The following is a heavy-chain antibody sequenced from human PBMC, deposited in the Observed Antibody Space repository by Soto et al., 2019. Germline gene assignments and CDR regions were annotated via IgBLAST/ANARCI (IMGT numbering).Heavy chain of an antibody. Sequence: PSETLSLTCTVSGGSISSYYWSWIRQPPGKGLEWIGYIYYSGSTNYNPSLKSRVTISVDTSKNQFSLKLSSVTAADTAVYYCARVGVRVIDAFDIWGQGTMVTVSS. CDR3: ARVGVRVIDAFDI. J-gene: IGHJ3*02. CDR1: GGSISSYY. CDR2: IYYSGST. D-gene: IGHD3-16*01. V-gene: IGHV4-59*08.